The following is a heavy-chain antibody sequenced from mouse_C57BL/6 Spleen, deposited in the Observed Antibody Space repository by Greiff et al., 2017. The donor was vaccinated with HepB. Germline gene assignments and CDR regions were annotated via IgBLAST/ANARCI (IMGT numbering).Heavy chain of an antibody. CDR1: GFNIKDDY. CDR3: TTTYSNYRYYAMDY. V-gene: IGHV14-4*01. CDR2: IDPENGDT. D-gene: IGHD2-5*01. Sequence: EVQLQQSGAELVRPGASVKLSCTASGFNIKDDYMHWVKQRPEQGLEWIGWIDPENGDTEYASKFQGKATITADTSSNTAYLQLSSLTSEDTAVYYCTTTYSNYRYYAMDYWGQGTSVTVSS. J-gene: IGHJ4*01.